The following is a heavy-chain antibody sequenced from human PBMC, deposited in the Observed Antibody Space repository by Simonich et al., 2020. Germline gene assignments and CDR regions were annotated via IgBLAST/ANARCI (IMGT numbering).Heavy chain of an antibody. V-gene: IGHV4-34*01. CDR1: GGSFSGYY. Sequence: QVQLQQWGAGLLKPSETLSLTCAVYGGSFSGYYWSWIRQPPGKGLWWIGEINHSERTNYNPSLKSRVTISVDTSKNQFSLKLSSVTAADTAVYYCARGLRVAAACTAFQHWGQGTLVTVSS. CDR2: INHSERT. D-gene: IGHD6-13*01. CDR3: ARGLRVAAACTAFQH. J-gene: IGHJ1*01.